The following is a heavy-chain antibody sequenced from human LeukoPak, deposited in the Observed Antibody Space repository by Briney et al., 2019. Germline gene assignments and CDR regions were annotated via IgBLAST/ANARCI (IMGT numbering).Heavy chain of an antibody. D-gene: IGHD4-17*01. Sequence: PSETLSLTCAVYGGSFSGYYWSWIRQAPGKGLEWIGEINHSGNTNYNPSLKSRVTISVDTSKNQFSLKLSSVTAADTAVYYCAREGRYGDHFDYWGQGTLVTVSS. V-gene: IGHV4-34*01. CDR1: GGSFSGYY. J-gene: IGHJ4*02. CDR2: INHSGNT. CDR3: AREGRYGDHFDY.